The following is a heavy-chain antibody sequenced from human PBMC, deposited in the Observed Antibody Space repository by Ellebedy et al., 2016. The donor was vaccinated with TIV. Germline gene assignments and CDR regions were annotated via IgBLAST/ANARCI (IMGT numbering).Heavy chain of an antibody. CDR3: ARLEYQLLYISTFNYYGMDV. J-gene: IGHJ6*02. CDR1: GGSISSSSYY. V-gene: IGHV4-39*01. Sequence: SETLSLTXTVSGGSISSSSYYWGWIRQPPGKGLEWIGSIYYSGSTYYNPSLKSRVTISVDTSKNQFSLKLSSVTAADTAVYYCARLEYQLLYISTFNYYGMDVWGQGTTVTVSS. CDR2: IYYSGST. D-gene: IGHD2-2*02.